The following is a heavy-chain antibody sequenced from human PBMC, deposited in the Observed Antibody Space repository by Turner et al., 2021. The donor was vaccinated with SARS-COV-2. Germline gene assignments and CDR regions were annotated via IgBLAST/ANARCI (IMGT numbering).Heavy chain of an antibody. Sequence: EVQLVESGGGLVKPGGSLRLSCAASGFTFSCYSMNWVRQAPGKGLEWVSAMSSSSSYIYYADSEKGRFTISIDNAKNSLYLQMNSLRAEDTAVYYCARWHYFDSRGYYAQAFDFWGQGTMVTVSS. J-gene: IGHJ3*01. V-gene: IGHV3-21*01. CDR1: GFTFSCYS. CDR2: MSSSSSYI. CDR3: ARWHYFDSRGYYAQAFDF. D-gene: IGHD3-22*01.